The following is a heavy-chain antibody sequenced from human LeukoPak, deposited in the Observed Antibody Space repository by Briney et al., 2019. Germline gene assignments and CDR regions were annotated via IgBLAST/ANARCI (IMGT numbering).Heavy chain of an antibody. J-gene: IGHJ6*02. CDR2: IYYSESS. Sequence: PSETLSLTCTVSGGSISSGDYYWSWIRQPPGKGLEWIGYIYYSESSYCNPSLKSRVTISVDTSKNQFSLKLISVTAADTAVYYCAREPITMVRGVIVYYGMDVWGQGTTVTVSS. V-gene: IGHV4-30-4*01. CDR3: AREPITMVRGVIVYYGMDV. D-gene: IGHD3-10*01. CDR1: GGSISSGDYY.